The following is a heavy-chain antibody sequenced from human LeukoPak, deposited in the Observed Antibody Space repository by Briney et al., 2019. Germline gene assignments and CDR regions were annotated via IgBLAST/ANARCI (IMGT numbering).Heavy chain of an antibody. V-gene: IGHV3-23*01. D-gene: IGHD2-21*02. CDR2: ISGSGGSV. J-gene: IGHJ5*02. CDR1: GFTFSSYA. Sequence: GGSLRLSCAASGFTFSSYAMSWVRQAPGKGLEWVSAISGSGGSVYYADSVKGRFTISRDNSKNTLYLQMNSLRAEDTAVYYCATTRYIVVVTAIPNWFDPWGQGTLVTVSS. CDR3: ATTRYIVVVTAIPNWFDP.